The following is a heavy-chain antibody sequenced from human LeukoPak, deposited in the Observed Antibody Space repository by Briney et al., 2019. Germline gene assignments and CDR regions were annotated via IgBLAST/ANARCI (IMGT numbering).Heavy chain of an antibody. CDR2: IKQDGSDK. Sequence: GGSLRLSCTASGFTFSSYWMSWVRQAPGKGLEWVANIKQDGSDKYYVDSVKGRFTISRDNAKNSLYLQMNSLRAGDTAVYFCARGVVTGIDFYDYWGQGTLVTVSS. CDR1: GFTFSSYW. J-gene: IGHJ4*02. CDR3: ARGVVTGIDFYDY. V-gene: IGHV3-7*01. D-gene: IGHD1-20*01.